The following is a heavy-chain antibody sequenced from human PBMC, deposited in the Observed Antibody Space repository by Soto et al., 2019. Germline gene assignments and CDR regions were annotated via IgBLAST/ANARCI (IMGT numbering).Heavy chain of an antibody. D-gene: IGHD6-19*01. V-gene: IGHV3-30-3*01. J-gene: IGHJ4*02. CDR2: ISYDGSNK. CDR3: ARAPYSSGWAFDY. CDR1: GFTFSSYA. Sequence: QVQLVESGGGVVQPGRSLRLSCAASGFTFSSYAMHWVHQAPGKGLEWVAVISYDGSNKYYADSVKGRFTISRDNSKNTLYLQMNSLRAEDTAVYYCARAPYSSGWAFDYWGQGTLVTVSS.